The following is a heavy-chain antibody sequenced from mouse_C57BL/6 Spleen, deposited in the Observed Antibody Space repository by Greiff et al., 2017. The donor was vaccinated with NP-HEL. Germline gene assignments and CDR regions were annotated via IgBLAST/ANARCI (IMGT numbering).Heavy chain of an antibody. D-gene: IGHD3-1*01. CDR3: TRWGAYAMDY. V-gene: IGHV1-15*01. Sequence: QVQLQQPGAELVRPGASVTLSCKASGYTFTDYEMHWVKQTPVRGLDWIGAIDPETGGTAYHQKFKGKAILTADKSSSTAYMELRSLTAEDSAVYYCTRWGAYAMDYWGQGTSVTVSS. CDR1: GYTFTDYE. CDR2: IDPETGGT. J-gene: IGHJ4*01.